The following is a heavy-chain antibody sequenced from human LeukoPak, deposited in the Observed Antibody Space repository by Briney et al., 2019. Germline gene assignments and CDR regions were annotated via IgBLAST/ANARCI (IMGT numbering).Heavy chain of an antibody. V-gene: IGHV3-30-3*01. Sequence: GGSLRLSCAASGFTFSNYPIHWVRQAPGKGLGWVAVISYDGNNKYYADSVKGRFTISRDNSKNTLYLQMNSLRAEDTAVYYCARGDLIQLWSPSFDPWGQGTLVTVSS. D-gene: IGHD5-18*01. CDR1: GFTFSNYP. CDR2: ISYDGNNK. CDR3: ARGDLIQLWSPSFDP. J-gene: IGHJ5*02.